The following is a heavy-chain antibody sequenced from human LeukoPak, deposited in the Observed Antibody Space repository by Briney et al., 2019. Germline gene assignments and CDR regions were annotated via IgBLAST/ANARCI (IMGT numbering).Heavy chain of an antibody. D-gene: IGHD3-10*01. CDR3: AKDLLFPRFGSES. Sequence: GSLRLSCAASGFTFNKFALSWVRQAPGKGLEWVSAISINGDGTYYADSVRGRFTISRDNSKNTLYLQMNSLKTEHTAVYYCAKDLLFPRFGSESWGQGTLVTVSS. CDR2: ISINGDGT. J-gene: IGHJ5*02. CDR1: GFTFNKFA. V-gene: IGHV3-23*01.